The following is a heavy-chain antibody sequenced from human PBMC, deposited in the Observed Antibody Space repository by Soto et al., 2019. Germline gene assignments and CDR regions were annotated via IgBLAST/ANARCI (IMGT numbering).Heavy chain of an antibody. J-gene: IGHJ6*02. Sequence: QITLKESGPTLVKPTQTLTLTCTFSGFSLSTSGVGVGWIRQPPGKALEWLALIYWADAKRYSPSLTSRLTITKDTSKNQVVLTMTNLDPVDTATYSCAHSRCGGDCLQSYTSHYYYGMDVWGQGTTVTVAS. CDR1: GFSLSTSGVG. CDR3: AHSRCGGDCLQSYTSHYYYGMDV. D-gene: IGHD2-21*02. V-gene: IGHV2-5*02. CDR2: IYWADAK.